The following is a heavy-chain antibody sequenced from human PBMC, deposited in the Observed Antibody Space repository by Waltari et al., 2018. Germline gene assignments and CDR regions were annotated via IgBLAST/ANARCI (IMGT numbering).Heavy chain of an antibody. CDR3: ARSWELNAFDI. CDR2: ISSSSSYI. D-gene: IGHD1-26*01. Sequence: EVQLVESGGGLVKPGGSLRLSCAASGFTFSSYSMNWVRQAPGKGLEWVSSISSSSSYIYYADSVKGRFTSSRDNAKNSLYLQMNSLRAEDTAVYYCARSWELNAFDIWGQGTMVTVSS. CDR1: GFTFSSYS. V-gene: IGHV3-21*01. J-gene: IGHJ3*02.